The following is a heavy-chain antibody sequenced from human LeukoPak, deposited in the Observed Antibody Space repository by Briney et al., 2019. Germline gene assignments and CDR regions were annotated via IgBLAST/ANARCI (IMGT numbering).Heavy chain of an antibody. CDR2: IRQDGSVK. Sequence: GGSLGLSCAASGFTFDTYWMSWVRQAPGKGLEWVANIRQDGSVKYYVDSAKGRFTISRDNAKNSVYLELNSLRADDPAVYYCARGSRDISGYRYYFDYWGQGTLVTVSS. V-gene: IGHV3-7*01. CDR3: ARGSRDISGYRYYFDY. CDR1: GFTFDTYW. J-gene: IGHJ4*02. D-gene: IGHD3-22*01.